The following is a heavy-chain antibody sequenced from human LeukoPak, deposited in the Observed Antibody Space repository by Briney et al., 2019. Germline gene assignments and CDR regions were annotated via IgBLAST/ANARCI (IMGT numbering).Heavy chain of an antibody. J-gene: IGHJ3*02. CDR3: ARGRLYYYDSSGYRLDAFDI. Sequence: SETLSLTCTVSGGSISSYYWSWIRQPPGKGLEWIGYIYYSGSIYYNPSLKSRVTISVDTSKNQFSLKLSSVTAADTAVYYCARGRLYYYDSSGYRLDAFDIWGQGTMVTVSS. CDR1: GGSISSYY. D-gene: IGHD3-22*01. V-gene: IGHV4-59*12. CDR2: IYYSGSI.